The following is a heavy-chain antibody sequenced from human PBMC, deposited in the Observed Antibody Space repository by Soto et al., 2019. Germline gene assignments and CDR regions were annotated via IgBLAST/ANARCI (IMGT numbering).Heavy chain of an antibody. V-gene: IGHV1-3*01. CDR2: INAGNGNT. CDR1: GYTFTNYS. Sequence: GASVKGSFQGSGYTFTNYSMHLGRQAPGQRLEWMGWINAGNGNTKYSQKFQGRVTITRDTSASTAYMELSSLRSEDTAVYYCARDSAKWYFDLWGGGTLVTVSS. J-gene: IGHJ2*01. CDR3: ARDSAKWYFDL.